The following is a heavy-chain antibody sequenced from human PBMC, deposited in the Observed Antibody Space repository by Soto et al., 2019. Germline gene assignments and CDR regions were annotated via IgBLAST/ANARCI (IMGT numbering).Heavy chain of an antibody. D-gene: IGHD3-3*01. CDR2: IYYSGST. V-gene: IGHV4-39*01. CDR3: ARRVFWSGRNAFDI. J-gene: IGHJ3*02. Sequence: PSETLSLTCTVSGGSISSSSYYWGWIRQPPGKGLEWIGSIYYSGSTYYNPPLKSQVTKSEDTSKNQFSLKLSSVTAADTAVYYCARRVFWSGRNAFDIWGQGTMVTVS. CDR1: GGSISSSSYY.